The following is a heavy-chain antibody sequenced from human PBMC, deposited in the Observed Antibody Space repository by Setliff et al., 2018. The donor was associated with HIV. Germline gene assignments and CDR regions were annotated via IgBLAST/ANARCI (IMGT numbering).Heavy chain of an antibody. CDR1: GVSMSSTSYY. Sequence: PSETLSLTCTVSGVSMSSTSYYWGWIRPPPGKGLEWIGSMYYSGSTYDNPALKSRATISIDTSKNQFSLKLSSVTAADTAVYYCAKGVAGLQYYYYYMDVWGKGTTVTVS. V-gene: IGHV4-39*07. D-gene: IGHD6-19*01. J-gene: IGHJ6*03. CDR3: AKGVAGLQYYYYYMDV. CDR2: MYYSGST.